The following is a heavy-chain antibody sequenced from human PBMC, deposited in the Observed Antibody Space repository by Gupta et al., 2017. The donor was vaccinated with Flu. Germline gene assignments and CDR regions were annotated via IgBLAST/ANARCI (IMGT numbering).Heavy chain of an antibody. D-gene: IGHD6-19*01. CDR3: ARAAAVAGTGGFY. CDR1: GFPFSSYY. Sequence: EVQLVESGGGLVQPGGSLRLSCAASGFPFSSYYMHWVRQAPGKGLMWVSRISSDGSSTSYADSVKGRFTVSRDNAKNTLYLQMNSLRAEDTAVYYCARAAAVAGTGGFYWGQGTLVTVAS. V-gene: IGHV3-74*01. J-gene: IGHJ4*02. CDR2: ISSDGSST.